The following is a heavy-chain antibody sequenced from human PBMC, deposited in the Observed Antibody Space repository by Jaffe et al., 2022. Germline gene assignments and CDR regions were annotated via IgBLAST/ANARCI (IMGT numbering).Heavy chain of an antibody. V-gene: IGHV2-5*02. CDR2: IYWDDDK. CDR1: GFSLSTSGVG. J-gene: IGHJ4*02. Sequence: QITLKESGPTLVKPTQTLTLTCTFSGFSLSTSGVGVGWIRQPPGKALEWLALIYWDDDKRYSPSLKSRLTITKDTSKNQVVLTMTNMDPVDTATYYCAHNLNHRYSYGWGYFDYWGQGTLVTVSS. CDR3: AHNLNHRYSYGWGYFDY. D-gene: IGHD5-18*01.